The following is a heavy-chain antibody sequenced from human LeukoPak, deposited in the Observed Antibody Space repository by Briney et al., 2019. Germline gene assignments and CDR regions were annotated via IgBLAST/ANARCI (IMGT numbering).Heavy chain of an antibody. V-gene: IGHV4-34*01. CDR3: ARLRRWLVGVSYFDY. CDR1: GGSFSGYY. Sequence: PSETLSLTCAVYGGSFSGYYWSWIRQPPGKGLEWIGEINHSGSTNYNPSLKSRVTISVDTSKNQFSLKLSSVTAADTAVYYCARLRRWLVGVSYFDYWGQGTLVTVSS. D-gene: IGHD6-19*01. CDR2: INHSGST. J-gene: IGHJ4*02.